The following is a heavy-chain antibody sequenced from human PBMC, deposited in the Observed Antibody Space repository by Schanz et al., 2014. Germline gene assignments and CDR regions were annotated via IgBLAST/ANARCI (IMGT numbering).Heavy chain of an antibody. Sequence: EVQVVESGGGLVQPGGSLRLSCEASGFTLTSYALTWVRQAPGKGLEWVAGISGSGGSTDYADSVKGRFTISRDNSKNTLYLQMNSLRAEDTAVYYCARLSAIFGVVTTYYFDYWGQGTLVTVSS. D-gene: IGHD3-3*01. CDR2: ISGSGGST. J-gene: IGHJ4*02. CDR1: GFTLTSYA. CDR3: ARLSAIFGVVTTYYFDY. V-gene: IGHV3-23*04.